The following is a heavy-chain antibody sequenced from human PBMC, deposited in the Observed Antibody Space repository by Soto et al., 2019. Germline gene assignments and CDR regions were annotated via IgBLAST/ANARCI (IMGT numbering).Heavy chain of an antibody. Sequence: GASVKVSCKASGGTFSSYAISWVRQAPGQGLEWMGGIIPIFGTANYAQKFQGRVTMTTDKSTSTAYMELSSLRSDDTAVYYCAASDEYYFEYWGQGPLVTVS. V-gene: IGHV1-69*05. CDR2: IIPIFGTA. CDR3: AASDEYYFEY. CDR1: GGTFSSYA. J-gene: IGHJ4*02.